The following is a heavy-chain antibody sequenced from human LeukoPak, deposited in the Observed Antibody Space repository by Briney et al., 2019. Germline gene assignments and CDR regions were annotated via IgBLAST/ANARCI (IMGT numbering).Heavy chain of an antibody. Sequence: GGSLRLSCAASGFTFSSYAMHWVRQAPGKGLEWVAVISYDGSNKYYADSVKGRFTISRDNAKNSLYLQMNSLRAEDTAVYYCATDGGPAYSSSWYLYWGQGSLVTVSS. CDR1: GFTFSSYA. V-gene: IGHV3-30*04. J-gene: IGHJ4*02. CDR2: ISYDGSNK. CDR3: ATDGGPAYSSSWYLY. D-gene: IGHD6-13*01.